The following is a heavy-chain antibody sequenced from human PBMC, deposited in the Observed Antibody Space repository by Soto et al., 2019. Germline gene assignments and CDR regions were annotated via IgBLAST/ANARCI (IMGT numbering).Heavy chain of an antibody. CDR3: AQESGDAFDI. J-gene: IGHJ3*02. V-gene: IGHV3-23*01. CDR2: ISGSGGST. Sequence: GGSLRLSCAASGFTFSSYAMSWVRQAPGKGLEWVSAISGSGGSTYYADSVKGRFTISRDNAKNSLYLQMNSLRAEDTAVYYCAQESGDAFDIWGQGTMVTVSS. CDR1: GFTFSSYA.